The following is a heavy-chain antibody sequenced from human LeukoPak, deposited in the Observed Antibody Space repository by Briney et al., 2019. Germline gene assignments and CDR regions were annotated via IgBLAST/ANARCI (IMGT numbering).Heavy chain of an antibody. CDR3: ARDSPNEAILWWSIDY. CDR2: ISSSSSYR. V-gene: IGHV3-21*01. Sequence: PGGSLRLSCTGSGFTFSSYSMNWVRQAPGKGLEWVSSISSSSSYRYYEESVKDRFSISRDNARNSLYLQMNSLRAEDTAVYYCARDSPNEAILWWSIDYWGQGTLVTVSS. CDR1: GFTFSSYS. D-gene: IGHD2-21*01. J-gene: IGHJ4*02.